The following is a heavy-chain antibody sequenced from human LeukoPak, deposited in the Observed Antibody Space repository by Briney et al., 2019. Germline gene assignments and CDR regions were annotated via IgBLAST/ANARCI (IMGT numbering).Heavy chain of an antibody. J-gene: IGHJ4*02. CDR3: AKIPYIYYDGSGYVDY. V-gene: IGHV3-23*01. D-gene: IGHD3-22*01. CDR2: ISGSGGST. CDR1: GFTFSSYA. Sequence: GGSLRLSCAASGFTFSSYAMSWVRQAPGKGLEWVSAISGSGGSTYYADSVKGRFTISRDNSKNTLYLQMNSLRAEDTAVYYCAKIPYIYYDGSGYVDYWGQGTLVTVSS.